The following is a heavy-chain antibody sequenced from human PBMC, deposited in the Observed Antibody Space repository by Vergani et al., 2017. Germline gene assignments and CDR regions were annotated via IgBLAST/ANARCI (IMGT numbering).Heavy chain of an antibody. CDR1: GGSFSGYY. CDR3: ARGGRLYGSGSPSRRGWFDP. Sequence: QVQLQQWGAGLLKPSETLSLTCAVYGGSFSGYYWSWIRQPPGKGLEWIGEINHSVSTNYNPSLKSRVTISVDTSKNQFSLKLSSVTAADTAVYYCARGGRLYGSGSPSRRGWFDPWGQGTLVTVSS. CDR2: INHSVST. D-gene: IGHD3-10*01. V-gene: IGHV4-34*01. J-gene: IGHJ5*02.